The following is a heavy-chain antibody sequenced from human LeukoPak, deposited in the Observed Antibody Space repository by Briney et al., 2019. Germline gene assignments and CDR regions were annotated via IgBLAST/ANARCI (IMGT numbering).Heavy chain of an antibody. Sequence: PSETLSLTCTVSGGSISCSTYYWGWIRQPPGRGLEWIGTIYYRGSTYYNPSLKSRVTISVDTSNNQFSLRLSSVTAADTAVYYCAILGTGSSWGQGTLVTVSS. CDR3: AILGTGSS. J-gene: IGHJ5*02. D-gene: IGHD3-10*01. CDR1: GGSISCSTYY. V-gene: IGHV4-39*01. CDR2: IYYRGST.